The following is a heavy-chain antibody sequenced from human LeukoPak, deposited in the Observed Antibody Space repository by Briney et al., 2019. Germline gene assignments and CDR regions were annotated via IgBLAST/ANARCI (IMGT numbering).Heavy chain of an antibody. J-gene: IGHJ4*02. Sequence: GESLKISCKGSGYSFTSYWIGWVRQMPGKGLEWMGIIYPGDSNTRYSPSFQGQVTISADKSINTAYLQWRSLKASDTAMYYCARHESKYEYSSGWYEFYFDYGGQGPLVTVSS. CDR1: GYSFTSYW. CDR2: IYPGDSNT. D-gene: IGHD6-19*01. CDR3: ARHESKYEYSSGWYEFYFDY. V-gene: IGHV5-51*01.